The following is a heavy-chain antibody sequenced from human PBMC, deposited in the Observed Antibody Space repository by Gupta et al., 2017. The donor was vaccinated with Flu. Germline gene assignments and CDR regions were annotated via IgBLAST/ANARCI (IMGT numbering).Heavy chain of an antibody. J-gene: IGHJ4*02. V-gene: IGHV1-69*02. CDR2: ILPIRTMT. CDR1: GGTLNSYT. D-gene: IGHD3-22*01. Sequence: QVQLIQSGTEVTQPGSSVKVSCKASGGTLNSYTFTWVRQAPGPAPEWMGRILPIRTMTNYAQKFQGRVSITADKSTSTVYMDLNSLRSEDTAMYYCAILGADYYDESGYYSDYGGQGTLVTGSS. CDR3: AILGADYYDESGYYSDY.